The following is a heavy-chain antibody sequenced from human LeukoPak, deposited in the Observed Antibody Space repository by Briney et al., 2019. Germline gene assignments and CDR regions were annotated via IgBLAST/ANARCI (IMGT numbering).Heavy chain of an antibody. V-gene: IGHV3-30-3*01. J-gene: IGHJ5*01. Sequence: GGSLRLSCAASGFTFSSYAIHWVRQAPGEGLEWVALLAYDGTNEYYMNSVKGRFTISRDNSKNTVYLQMNSLRLDDTAVYYCARGGPLGDTNRFDFWGQGTSVTVSS. CDR2: LAYDGTNE. D-gene: IGHD3-10*01. CDR3: ARGGPLGDTNRFDF. CDR1: GFTFSSYA.